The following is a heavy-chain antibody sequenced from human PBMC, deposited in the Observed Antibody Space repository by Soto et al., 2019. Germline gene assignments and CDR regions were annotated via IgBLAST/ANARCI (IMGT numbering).Heavy chain of an antibody. CDR2: INHSGST. CDR1: DGSFSGYY. V-gene: IGHV4-34*01. CDR3: ERSQPRIGYCSGGRCYKAWSYYYGMDV. Sequence: PSETLSLTCAVYDGSFSGYYWSWIRQPPGKGLEWIGEINHSGSTNYNPSLKSRVTISVDTSKNQFSLKLSSVTAADTAVYYCERSQPRIGYCSGGRCYKAWSYYYGMDVWGEGTTVTVYS. D-gene: IGHD2-15*01. J-gene: IGHJ6*04.